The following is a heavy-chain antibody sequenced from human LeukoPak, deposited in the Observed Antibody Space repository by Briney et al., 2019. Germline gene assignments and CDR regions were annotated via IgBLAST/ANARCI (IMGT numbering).Heavy chain of an antibody. Sequence: ASVKVSCKASGYTFTGYYMHWVRQAPGQGLEWMGWINPNSGGTNYAQKFQGRVTMTRDTSISTAYMELRSLRSDDTAVYYCARDNVVGGWQSYYYYYGMDVWGQGTTVTVSS. V-gene: IGHV1-2*02. D-gene: IGHD6-19*01. J-gene: IGHJ6*02. CDR2: INPNSGGT. CDR1: GYTFTGYY. CDR3: ARDNVVGGWQSYYYYYGMDV.